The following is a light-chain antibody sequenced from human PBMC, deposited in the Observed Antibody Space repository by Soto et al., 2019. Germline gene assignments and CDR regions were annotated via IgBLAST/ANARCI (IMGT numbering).Light chain of an antibody. CDR2: DAS. Sequence: ALTQPASVSGSPGQSITISCTGTSSDVGGYNYVSWYQQYPGKAPRLIIYDASNRPSGVSNRFSGSKSGNRASLTISGLQAEDEADYYCSSYSSSSTLCVFGTGTKVTVL. J-gene: IGLJ1*01. CDR3: SSYSSSSTLCV. V-gene: IGLV2-14*03. CDR1: SSDVGGYNY.